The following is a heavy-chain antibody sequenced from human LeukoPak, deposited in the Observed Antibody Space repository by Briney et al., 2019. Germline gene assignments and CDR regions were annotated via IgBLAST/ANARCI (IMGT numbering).Heavy chain of an antibody. CDR3: AKYRHYLDY. Sequence: GGSLSLSCSASGFTFSTYRMNWLGPAPGQGLEWVSSISSSSSYIYYADSVKGRFTISRDNSKNTLYLQMNSLRAEDTAVYYCAKYRHYLDYWGQGTLVTVSS. CDR1: GFTFSTYR. J-gene: IGHJ4*02. D-gene: IGHD2/OR15-2a*01. V-gene: IGHV3-21*04. CDR2: ISSSSSYI.